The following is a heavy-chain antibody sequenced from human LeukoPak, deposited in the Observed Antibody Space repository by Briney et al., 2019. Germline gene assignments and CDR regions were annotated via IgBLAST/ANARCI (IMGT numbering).Heavy chain of an antibody. V-gene: IGHV3-23*01. CDR1: GFTFDDYA. CDR3: ARQLGYCDSGACYFDY. D-gene: IGHD3-22*01. J-gene: IGHJ4*02. CDR2: INGGGSST. Sequence: GGSLRLSCAASGFTFDDYAMHWVRQAPGKGLEWVSSINGGGSSTSYADSVKGRFTISRDNSKTTLFLQMNSLRAEDTAVYYCARQLGYCDSGACYFDYWGQGTLVTVSS.